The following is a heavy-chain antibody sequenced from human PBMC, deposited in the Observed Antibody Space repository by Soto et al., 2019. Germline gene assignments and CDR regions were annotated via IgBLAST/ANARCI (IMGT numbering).Heavy chain of an antibody. D-gene: IGHD6-19*01. CDR3: ARVLKVAGRYYYYYYGMDV. CDR1: GFTFSSYA. CDR2: ISYDGSNK. V-gene: IGHV3-30-3*01. Sequence: QVQLVESGGGVVQPGRSLRLSCAASGFTFSSYAMHWVRQAPGKGLEWVAVISYDGSNKYYADSVKGRFTISRDNSKNTLYLQMNSVRAEDTAVYYCARVLKVAGRYYYYYYGMDVWGQGTTVTVSS. J-gene: IGHJ6*02.